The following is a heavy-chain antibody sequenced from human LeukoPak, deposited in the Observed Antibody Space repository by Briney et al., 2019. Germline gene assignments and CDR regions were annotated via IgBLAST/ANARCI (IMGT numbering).Heavy chain of an antibody. CDR3: AKDGPCSGGSCSHYYYYMDV. V-gene: IGHV1-2*06. CDR1: GYTFTDYY. J-gene: IGHJ6*03. CDR2: INPNSGGT. D-gene: IGHD2-15*01. Sequence: ASVKVSCRASGYTFTDYYIHYVRQAPGLGLEWMGRINPNSGGTNYAQKFQGSVTMTRDTSISTAYMELRTVRSDDTAVYYCAKDGPCSGGSCSHYYYYMDVWGKGTTVTVSS.